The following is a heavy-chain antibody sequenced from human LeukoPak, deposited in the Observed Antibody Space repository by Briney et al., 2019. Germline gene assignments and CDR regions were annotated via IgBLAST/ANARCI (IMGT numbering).Heavy chain of an antibody. CDR1: GFTFSSYA. V-gene: IGHV3-48*01. CDR2: ISSRSSTI. CDR3: ARDEPYSSSWYYFDH. D-gene: IGHD6-13*01. Sequence: GGSLRLSCAASGFTFSSYAMNWVRQAPGKGLEWVSYISSRSSTIYYADSVKGRFTVSRDNAKNSLYLQMNSLRAEDTAVYYCARDEPYSSSWYYFDHWGQGTLVTVSS. J-gene: IGHJ4*02.